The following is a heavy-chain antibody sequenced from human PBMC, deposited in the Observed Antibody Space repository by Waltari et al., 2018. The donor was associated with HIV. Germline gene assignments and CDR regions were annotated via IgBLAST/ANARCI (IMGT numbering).Heavy chain of an antibody. CDR1: GFSFSSYG. CDR2: STSEWIKN. D-gene: IGHD2-21*02. CDR3: AKDYCVVVTATGPFDP. Sequence: QVQLVESGGGVVQPGRSLRLSCAASGFSFSSYGMHWVRQAPGKGMEWVQVSTSEWIKNIYADSVKGRFTISRDNSKNTLYLQMNSLRAEDTAVYYCAKDYCVVVTATGPFDPWGQGTLVTVSS. V-gene: IGHV3-30*18. J-gene: IGHJ5*02.